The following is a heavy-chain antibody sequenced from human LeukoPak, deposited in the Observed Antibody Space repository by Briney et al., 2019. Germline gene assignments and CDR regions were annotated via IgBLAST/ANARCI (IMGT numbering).Heavy chain of an antibody. D-gene: IGHD5-24*01. V-gene: IGHV4-59*01. CDR2: IYYSGST. CDR3: ARGSGLEIFDY. Sequence: SETLSLTCTVSGGSISSYYWSWIRQPPGRGLEWIGYIYYSGSTNYNPSLKSRVTISVDTSKNQFSLKLSSVTAADTAVYYCARGSGLEIFDYWGQGTLVTVSS. J-gene: IGHJ4*02. CDR1: GGSISSYY.